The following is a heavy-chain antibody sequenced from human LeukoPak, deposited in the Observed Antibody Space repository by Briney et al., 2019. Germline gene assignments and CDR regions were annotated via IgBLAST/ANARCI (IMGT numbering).Heavy chain of an antibody. J-gene: IGHJ4*02. CDR1: GFTFSYYA. D-gene: IGHD6-19*01. Sequence: PGGSLRLSCAASGFTFSYYAMSWVRQAPGKGLEWVSTISGSGGSTYYADSVKGRFTISRDNSKNTLYLQMNSLRAEDTAVNYCAKSAYSSGWDYFDYWGQGTLVTVSS. V-gene: IGHV3-23*01. CDR3: AKSAYSSGWDYFDY. CDR2: ISGSGGST.